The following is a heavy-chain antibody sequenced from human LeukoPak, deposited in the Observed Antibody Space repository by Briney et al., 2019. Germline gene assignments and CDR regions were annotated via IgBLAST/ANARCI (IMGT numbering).Heavy chain of an antibody. CDR1: GGTFSSYA. J-gene: IGHJ3*02. CDR2: IIPIFGTA. CDR3: ARAYYDFWSGYVLDPFPYDAFDI. V-gene: IGHV1-69*05. D-gene: IGHD3-3*01. Sequence: ASVKVSCKASGGTFSSYAISWVRQAPGQGLEWMGGIIPIFGTANYAQKFQGRVTITTDESTSTAYMELSSLRSEDTAVYYCARAYYDFWSGYVLDPFPYDAFDIWGQGTMVTVSS.